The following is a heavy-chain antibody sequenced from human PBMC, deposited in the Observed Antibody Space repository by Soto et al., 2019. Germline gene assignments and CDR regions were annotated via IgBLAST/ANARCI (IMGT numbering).Heavy chain of an antibody. D-gene: IGHD1-26*01. J-gene: IGHJ4*02. CDR1: GGTFSSYA. Sequence: GASVKVSCKASGGTFSSYAISWVRQAPGQGLEWMGGIIPIFGTANYAQKFQGRVTITADESTSTAYMELSGLRSEDTAVYYCARGKGVGATMAMDYWGQGTLVTVSS. CDR2: IIPIFGTA. CDR3: ARGKGVGATMAMDY. V-gene: IGHV1-69*13.